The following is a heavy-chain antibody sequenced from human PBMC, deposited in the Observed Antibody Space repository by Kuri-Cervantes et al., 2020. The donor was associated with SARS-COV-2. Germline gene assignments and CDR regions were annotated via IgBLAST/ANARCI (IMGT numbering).Heavy chain of an antibody. CDR2: INHSGST. J-gene: IGHJ3*02. Sequence: GSLRLSCAVYGGSFSGYYWSWIRQPPGKGLEWIGEINHSGSTNYNPSPKSRVTISVDTSKNQFSLKLSSVTAADTAVYYCARRLTKGHLGAFDIWGQGTMVTVSS. CDR1: GGSFSGYY. CDR3: ARRLTKGHLGAFDI. V-gene: IGHV4-34*01. D-gene: IGHD4/OR15-4a*01.